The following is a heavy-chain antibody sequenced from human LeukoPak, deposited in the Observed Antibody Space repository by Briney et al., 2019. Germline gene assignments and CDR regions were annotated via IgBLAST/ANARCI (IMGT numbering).Heavy chain of an antibody. Sequence: GASVKVSCKASGYTFTSYDINWVRQATGQGLEWMGWMNPNSGNTGYAQKFQGGVTMTRNTSISTAYMELSSLRSEDTAVYYCAINDNSRRYFQYWGQGTLVTVSS. CDR1: GYTFTSYD. CDR3: AINDNSRRYFQY. CDR2: MNPNSGNT. V-gene: IGHV1-8*01. J-gene: IGHJ1*01. D-gene: IGHD1-26*01.